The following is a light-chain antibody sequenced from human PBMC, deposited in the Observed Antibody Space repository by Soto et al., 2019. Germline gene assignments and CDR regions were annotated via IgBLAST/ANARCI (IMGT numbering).Light chain of an antibody. CDR3: AAWDDSLNGWV. Sequence: QSVLAQPPSASGTPGQRVSISCSGSSSNIGTSSVNWYQHVPGAAPHLLIYSNDQRPVEVPDRFSGSKSGTSASLAISGLRSDDGGDYYCAAWDDSLNGWVFGGGTKVTVL. CDR1: SSNIGTSS. CDR2: SND. V-gene: IGLV1-44*01. J-gene: IGLJ3*02.